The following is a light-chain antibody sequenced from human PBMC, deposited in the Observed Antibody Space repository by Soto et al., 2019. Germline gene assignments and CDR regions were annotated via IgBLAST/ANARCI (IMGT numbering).Light chain of an antibody. CDR3: QQYNDWPRGYT. Sequence: DIQMTQSPSTLSATAGDRVTITCRASQSISSWLAWYQHKPGKAPKLLIYDASNLDSGVPSRFSGSGSGTEFSLTISNLQPDDCAVYYCQQYNDWPRGYTFGQGTKLEIK. J-gene: IGKJ2*01. CDR1: QSISSW. CDR2: DAS. V-gene: IGKV1-5*01.